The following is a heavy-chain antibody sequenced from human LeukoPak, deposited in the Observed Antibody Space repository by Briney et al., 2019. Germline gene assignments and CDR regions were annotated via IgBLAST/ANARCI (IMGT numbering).Heavy chain of an antibody. J-gene: IGHJ4*02. V-gene: IGHV3-23*01. CDR3: VRGLRGNYDY. Sequence: GGSLRLSCAASGFTLSDYAMAWVRQAPGKGLQWVSSISSSGNTYYADSVKGRFTISRDNSKNTLYLQMNSLRAEDTAVYYYVRGLRGNYDYWGQGTLVTVSS. CDR2: ISSSGNT. D-gene: IGHD1-7*01. CDR1: GFTLSDYA.